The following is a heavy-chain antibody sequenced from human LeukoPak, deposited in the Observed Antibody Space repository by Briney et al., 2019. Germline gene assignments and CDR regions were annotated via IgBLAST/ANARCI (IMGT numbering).Heavy chain of an antibody. Sequence: GGSLRLSCAASGFIFSSYWMSWVRQAPGKGLECVANIKQVGSEKYYVDSVKGRFTISRDNAKNSLYLQMNSLRAEDTAVYYCARDQPSYYDYVWGSYRYTGIFDYWGQGTLVTVSS. D-gene: IGHD3-16*02. CDR3: ARDQPSYYDYVWGSYRYTGIFDY. CDR2: IKQVGSEK. V-gene: IGHV3-7*01. CDR1: GFIFSSYW. J-gene: IGHJ4*02.